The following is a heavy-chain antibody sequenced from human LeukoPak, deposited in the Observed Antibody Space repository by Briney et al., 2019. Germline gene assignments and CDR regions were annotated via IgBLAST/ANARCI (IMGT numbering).Heavy chain of an antibody. Sequence: GGSLRLSCAPSGFTFSSAAMTWVRQAPGKGLEWVSTITGSDDATYYADSVKGRFTISRDFSRNTVGLQMNSLRTEDTAIYYCAKGPQLYSGYHPDYWGQGTLVTVSS. D-gene: IGHD5-12*01. V-gene: IGHV3-23*01. CDR3: AKGPQLYSGYHPDY. CDR1: GFTFSSAA. J-gene: IGHJ4*02. CDR2: ITGSDDAT.